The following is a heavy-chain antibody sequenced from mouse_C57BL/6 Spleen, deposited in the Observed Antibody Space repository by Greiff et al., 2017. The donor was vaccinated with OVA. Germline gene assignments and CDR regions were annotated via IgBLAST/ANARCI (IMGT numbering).Heavy chain of an antibody. Sequence: QVQLQQSGAELVRPGASVTLSCKASGYTFTDYEMHWVKQTPVHGLEWIGAIDPETGGTAYNQKFKGKAILTADKSSSTAYMELRSLTSEESAVYYCTRGDYGSRGYFDYWGQGTTLTVSS. CDR2: IDPETGGT. CDR3: TRGDYGSRGYFDY. J-gene: IGHJ2*01. CDR1: GYTFTDYE. V-gene: IGHV1-15*01. D-gene: IGHD1-1*01.